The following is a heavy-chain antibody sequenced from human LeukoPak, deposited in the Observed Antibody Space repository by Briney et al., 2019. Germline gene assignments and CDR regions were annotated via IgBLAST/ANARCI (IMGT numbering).Heavy chain of an antibody. D-gene: IGHD2-21*02. Sequence: GGSLRLSCAASGFTVSSNYMSWVRQAPGKGLEWVSVIYSGGSTYYADSVKGRFTISRDNSKNTLYLQMNSLRAEDTAVYYCAREPYCGGDCYWGNYWGQGTLVTVSS. CDR3: AREPYCGGDCYWGNY. V-gene: IGHV3-53*01. CDR1: GFTVSSNY. CDR2: IYSGGST. J-gene: IGHJ4*02.